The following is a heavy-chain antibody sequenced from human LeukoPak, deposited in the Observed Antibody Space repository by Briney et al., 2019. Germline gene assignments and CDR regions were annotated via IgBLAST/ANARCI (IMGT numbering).Heavy chain of an antibody. D-gene: IGHD2-2*01. CDR2: ISAYNGNT. CDR1: GYTFTSYG. CDR3: ARVGGGYQLLPTDY. Sequence: ASVKVSCKASGYTFTSYGISWVRQAPGQGLEWMGWISAYNGNTNYAQKLQGRVTVTTDTSTSTAYMELRSLRSDDTAVYYCARVGGGYQLLPTDYWGQGTLVTVSS. J-gene: IGHJ4*02. V-gene: IGHV1-18*01.